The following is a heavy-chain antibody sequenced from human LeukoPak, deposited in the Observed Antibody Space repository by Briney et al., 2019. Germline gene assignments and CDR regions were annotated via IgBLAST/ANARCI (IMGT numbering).Heavy chain of an antibody. J-gene: IGHJ4*02. CDR3: ARDTGGSYRGTTYDY. Sequence: SETLSLTCAVYGGSFSGYYWSWIRQPAGKGLEWIGRIYTSGSTNYNPSLKSRVTMSVDTSKNQFSLKLSSVTAADTAVYYCARDTGGSYRGTTYDYWGQGTLVTVSS. V-gene: IGHV4-4*07. CDR2: IYTSGST. CDR1: GGSFSGYY. D-gene: IGHD1-26*01.